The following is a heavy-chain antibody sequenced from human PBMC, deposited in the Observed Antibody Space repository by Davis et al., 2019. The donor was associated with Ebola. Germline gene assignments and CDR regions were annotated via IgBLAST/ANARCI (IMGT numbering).Heavy chain of an antibody. CDR3: AKSGLSFGVVKYHYGMDV. V-gene: IGHV1-3*01. J-gene: IGHJ6*04. CDR2: INAGNGNT. CDR1: GYTFTSYA. Sequence: AASVKVSCKASGYTFTSYAMNWVRQAPGQRLEWMGWINAGNGNTKYSQKFQGRVTMTRNTSISTAYMELSSLRSEDTAVYYCAKSGLSFGVVKYHYGMDVWGKGTTVTVSS. D-gene: IGHD3-3*01.